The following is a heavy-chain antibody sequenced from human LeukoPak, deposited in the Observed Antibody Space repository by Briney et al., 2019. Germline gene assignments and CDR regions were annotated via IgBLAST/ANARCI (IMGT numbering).Heavy chain of an antibody. CDR3: ARESSVGIVGATEPFDI. D-gene: IGHD1-26*01. V-gene: IGHV4-61*02. J-gene: IGHJ3*02. CDR1: GGSISSGSYY. CDR2: IYTSGST. Sequence: SQTLSLTCTVSGGSISSGSYYWSWIRQPAGKGLEWIGRIYTSGSTNYNPSLKSRVTISVDTSKNQFSLKLSSVTAADTAVYYCARESSVGIVGATEPFDIWGQGTMVTVSS.